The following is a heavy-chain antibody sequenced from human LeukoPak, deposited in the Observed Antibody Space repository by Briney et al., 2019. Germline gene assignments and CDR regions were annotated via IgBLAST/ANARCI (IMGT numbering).Heavy chain of an antibody. Sequence: GGSLRLSCAASGFTFSSYAMSWVSQAPGKGLEWVSAISGSGGSTYYADSVKGRFTISRDNSKNTLYLQMNSLRAEDTAVYYCATGGDNDILTGYYTSFDYWGQGTLVTVSS. J-gene: IGHJ4*02. CDR3: ATGGDNDILTGYYTSFDY. CDR1: GFTFSSYA. CDR2: ISGSGGST. V-gene: IGHV3-23*01. D-gene: IGHD3-9*01.